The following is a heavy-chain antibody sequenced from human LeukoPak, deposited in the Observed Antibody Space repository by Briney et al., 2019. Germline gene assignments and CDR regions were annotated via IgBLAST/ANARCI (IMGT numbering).Heavy chain of an antibody. D-gene: IGHD3-3*01. CDR3: AGNDFWSGYLDY. CDR2: INHSGST. V-gene: IGHV4-34*01. CDR1: GGSFSGYY. Sequence: KPSETLSLTCAVYGGSFSGYYWSWIRQPPGKGLEWIGEINHSGSTNYNPSLKSRVTISVDTSKNQFSLKLSSVTAADTAVYYCAGNDFWSGYLDYWGQGTLVTVSS. J-gene: IGHJ4*02.